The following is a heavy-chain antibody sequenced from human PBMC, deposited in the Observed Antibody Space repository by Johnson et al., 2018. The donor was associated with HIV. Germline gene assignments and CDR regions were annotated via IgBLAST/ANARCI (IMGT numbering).Heavy chain of an antibody. CDR2: ISSDGSNK. Sequence: QVQLVESGGGVAQPGRSLRLSCAASGFTFSSYPMHWVRQAPGKGLEWVAVISSDGSNKYSADSVKGRFTISRENAKNSLYLQLNNLRAGDTAVYYCAKALGFGTEDTFDLWGQGTMVTGSS. V-gene: IGHV3-30*14. CDR3: AKALGFGTEDTFDL. CDR1: GFTFSSYP. D-gene: IGHD3-10*01. J-gene: IGHJ3*01.